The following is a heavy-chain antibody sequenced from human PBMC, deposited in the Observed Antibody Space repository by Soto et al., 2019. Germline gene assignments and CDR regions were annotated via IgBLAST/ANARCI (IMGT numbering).Heavy chain of an antibody. V-gene: IGHV5-51*01. CDR3: ARRHIASKYCGGDCYLDY. CDR2: IHPGDSET. D-gene: IGHD2-21*02. Sequence: GESLKISCKGSGYGFNNYWIGWVRQMPGKGLEWMGIIHPGDSETRYSPSFQGQVTISVDKSITTAYLQWDSLEASDTAIYYCARRHIASKYCGGDCYLDYWGQGTLVTVSS. CDR1: GYGFNNYW. J-gene: IGHJ4*02.